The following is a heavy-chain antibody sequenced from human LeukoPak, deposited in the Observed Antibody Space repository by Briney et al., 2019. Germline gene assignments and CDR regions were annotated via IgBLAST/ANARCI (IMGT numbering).Heavy chain of an antibody. Sequence: PGGSLRLSCAASGFTVSSNYMSWVRQAPGKGLEWVSVIYSSGSTYYADSVKGRFTISRDNSKNTLYLQMNSLRAEDTAVYYCARAGMPWFGELWDFDYWGQGTLVTVSS. V-gene: IGHV3-66*01. CDR3: ARAGMPWFGELWDFDY. CDR2: IYSSGST. J-gene: IGHJ4*02. D-gene: IGHD3-10*01. CDR1: GFTVSSNY.